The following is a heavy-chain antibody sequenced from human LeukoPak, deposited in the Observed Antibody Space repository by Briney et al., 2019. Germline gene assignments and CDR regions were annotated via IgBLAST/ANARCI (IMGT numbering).Heavy chain of an antibody. Sequence: ASVKVSCKASGGTFSSYAISWVRQAPGQGLEWMGGIIPIFGTADYAQKFQGRVTITADESTSTAYMELSSPRSEDTAVYYCARRSNYPYYYGMDVWGQGTTVTVSS. CDR3: ARRSNYPYYYGMDV. V-gene: IGHV1-69*13. CDR1: GGTFSSYA. J-gene: IGHJ6*02. CDR2: IIPIFGTA. D-gene: IGHD4-11*01.